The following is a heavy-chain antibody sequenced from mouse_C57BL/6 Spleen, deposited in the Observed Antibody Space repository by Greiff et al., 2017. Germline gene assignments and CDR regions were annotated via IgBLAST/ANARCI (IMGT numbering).Heavy chain of an antibody. CDR2: IDPSDSYT. D-gene: IGHD1-1*02. J-gene: IGHJ4*01. CDR1: GYTFTSYW. Sequence: QVQLKQPGAELVMPGASVKLSCKASGYTFTSYWMHWVKQRPGQGLEWIGEIDPSDSYTNYNQKFKGKSTLTVDKSSSTAYMQLSSLTSEDSAVYYCARRLSASSGYAMDYWGQGTSVTVSS. CDR3: ARRLSASSGYAMDY. V-gene: IGHV1-69*01.